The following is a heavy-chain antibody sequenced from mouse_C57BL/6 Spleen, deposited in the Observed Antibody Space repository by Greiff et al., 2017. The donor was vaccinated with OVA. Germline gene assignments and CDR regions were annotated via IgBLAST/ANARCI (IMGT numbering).Heavy chain of an antibody. J-gene: IGHJ4*01. CDR3: ARAGVSGYFYYAMDY. D-gene: IGHD3-2*02. V-gene: IGHV3-6*01. CDR1: GYSITSGYY. CDR2: ISYDGSN. Sequence: EVQLQQSGPGLVKPSQSLSLTCSVTGYSITSGYYWNWIRQFPGNKLEWMGYISYDGSNNYNPSLKNRISITRDTSKNQFFLKLNSVTTEDTATYYCARAGVSGYFYYAMDYWGQGTSVTVSS.